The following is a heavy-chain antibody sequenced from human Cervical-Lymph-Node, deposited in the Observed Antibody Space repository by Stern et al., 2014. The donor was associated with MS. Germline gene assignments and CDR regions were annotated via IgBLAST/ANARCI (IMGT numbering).Heavy chain of an antibody. J-gene: IGHJ3*01. Sequence: DQLVESGPEVKKPGGSVKVSCKASGYTFSNFGISWVRQAPGQGLEWMGWSSAYNSDTNYAQNLQDRVTTTTATSKIPAYMDLRSLRSDDTAVYYCARVASDSGAFDVWGQGTVVTVSS. D-gene: IGHD2-21*02. CDR3: ARVASDSGAFDV. CDR2: SSAYNSDT. V-gene: IGHV1-18*01. CDR1: GYTFSNFG.